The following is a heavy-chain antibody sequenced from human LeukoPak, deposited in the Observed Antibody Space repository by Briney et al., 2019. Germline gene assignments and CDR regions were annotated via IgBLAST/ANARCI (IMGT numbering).Heavy chain of an antibody. V-gene: IGHV4-59*01. J-gene: IGHJ6*03. Sequence: SETLSLTCTVSGGSISSYYWSWIRQPPGKGLEWIEYIYYSGSTNYNPSLKSRVTISVDTSKNQFSLKLSSVTAADTAVYYCARGAGGITMVRGVPVFYYYYYMDVWGKGTTVTISS. CDR1: GGSISSYY. CDR2: IYYSGST. CDR3: ARGAGGITMVRGVPVFYYYYYMDV. D-gene: IGHD3-10*01.